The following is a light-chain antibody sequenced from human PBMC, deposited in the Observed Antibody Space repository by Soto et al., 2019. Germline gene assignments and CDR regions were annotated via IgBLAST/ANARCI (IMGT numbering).Light chain of an antibody. V-gene: IGKV1-5*01. CDR2: DAS. CDR3: QQYNSDSKT. J-gene: IGKJ1*01. Sequence: DIQMTQSPSTLSASVGDRVTITCRAGQSISSWLAWYQQRPGKAPKLLIYDASTLESGGPSRFSGSGSGTEFTLTVSSLQPDDFATYYCQQYNSDSKTFGQGTKVEIK. CDR1: QSISSW.